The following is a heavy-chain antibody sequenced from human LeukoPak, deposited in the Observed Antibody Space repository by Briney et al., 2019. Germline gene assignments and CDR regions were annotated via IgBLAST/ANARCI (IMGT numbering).Heavy chain of an antibody. CDR1: GGSFSGYY. CDR3: ARHPGIAAAGTFFDY. J-gene: IGHJ4*02. CDR2: INHSGST. D-gene: IGHD6-13*01. V-gene: IGHV4-34*01. Sequence: SETLSLTCAVYGGSFSGYYWSWIRQPPGKGLEWIGEINHSGSTNYNPSLKSRVTISVDTSKNQFSLKLSSVTAADTAVYYCARHPGIAAAGTFFDYWGQGTLVTVSS.